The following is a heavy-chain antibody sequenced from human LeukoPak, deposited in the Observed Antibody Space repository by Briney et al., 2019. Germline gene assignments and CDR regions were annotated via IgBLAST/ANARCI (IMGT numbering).Heavy chain of an antibody. V-gene: IGHV3-23*01. J-gene: IGHJ4*02. Sequence: PGGSLRLSCAASQFTFSNCAMSWVRQAPGKGLEWVSAISGGGHTTYYADSVKGRFTISRDNSKNTLYLQMNSLRAEDTAVYYCARGVYDSSGPHFDYWGQGTLVTVSS. CDR1: QFTFSNCA. CDR3: ARGVYDSSGPHFDY. CDR2: ISGGGHTT. D-gene: IGHD3-22*01.